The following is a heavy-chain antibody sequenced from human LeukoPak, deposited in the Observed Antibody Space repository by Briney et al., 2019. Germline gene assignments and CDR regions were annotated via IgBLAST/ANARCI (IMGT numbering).Heavy chain of an antibody. CDR1: GYSFTTYW. V-gene: IGHV5-51*01. CDR2: IYPGDSDT. CDR3: ARVAGSGDYSNRYYYGMDV. Sequence: GESLNISCKGSGYSFTTYWIGWVRQMPGKGLEWMGIIYPGDSDTRYSPSFQGQVTISADKSISTAYLQWSSLKASDTAMYFCARVAGSGDYSNRYYYGMDVWGQGTTVTVSS. J-gene: IGHJ6*02. D-gene: IGHD4-11*01.